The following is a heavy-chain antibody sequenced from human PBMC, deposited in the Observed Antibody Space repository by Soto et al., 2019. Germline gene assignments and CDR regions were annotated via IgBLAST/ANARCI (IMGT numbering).Heavy chain of an antibody. D-gene: IGHD2-15*01. J-gene: IGHJ6*02. Sequence: PSQTLSLTCAISGDSVSSNSGAWNWIRQSPSRGLEWLGRTYYRSKWYNDYAVSVKSRITINPDTSKNQFSLQLNSVTPEDTAVYYCARARMRLPLHYYYYGMDVWGQGTTVTVSS. CDR3: ARARMRLPLHYYYYGMDV. CDR1: GDSVSSNSGA. CDR2: TYYRSKWYN. V-gene: IGHV6-1*01.